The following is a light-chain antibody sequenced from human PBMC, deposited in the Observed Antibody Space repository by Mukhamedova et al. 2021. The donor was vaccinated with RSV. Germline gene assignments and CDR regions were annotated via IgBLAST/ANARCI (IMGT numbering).Light chain of an antibody. CDR1: SYNIGAGYD. CDR3: QSYDNSLSAYV. V-gene: IGLV1-40*01. J-gene: IGLJ1*01. CDR2: GST. Sequence: SYNIGAGYDVHWFQQLPGTAPKLLIYGSTNRPSGVPDRFSGSKSGTSASLAVTGLQAEDEAAYYCQSYDNSLSAYVFGTGTEVPV.